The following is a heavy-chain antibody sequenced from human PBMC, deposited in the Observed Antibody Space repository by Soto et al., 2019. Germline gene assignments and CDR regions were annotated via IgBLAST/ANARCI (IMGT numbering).Heavy chain of an antibody. CDR3: ARVDFWSGYHYYFDY. CDR1: GFTFSSYA. CDR2: ISGSGGST. Sequence: EVQLLESGGGLVQPGGSLRLSCAASGFTFSSYAMSWVRQAPGKGLEWVSAISGSGGSTYYADSVKGRFTISRDNSKNTLYLQMNSLRAEDTAVYYCARVDFWSGYHYYFDYWGQGTLVTVSS. J-gene: IGHJ4*02. D-gene: IGHD3-3*01. V-gene: IGHV3-23*01.